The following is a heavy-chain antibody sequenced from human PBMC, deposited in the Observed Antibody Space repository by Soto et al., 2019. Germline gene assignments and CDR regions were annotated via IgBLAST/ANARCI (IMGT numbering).Heavy chain of an antibody. J-gene: IGHJ4*02. CDR2: IIPLFGTA. CDR3: ARDYGHDCSGGNCYFYF. CDR1: GGTFRRYG. Sequence: GASVKVSCKASGGTFRRYGINWVRQAPGHGLEWMGGIIPLFGTANYAQKFQGRVTINADESTSTAHMELRSLRSEDTAVYYCARDYGHDCSGGNCYFYFWGQGTLVTVSS. V-gene: IGHV1-69*13. D-gene: IGHD2-15*01.